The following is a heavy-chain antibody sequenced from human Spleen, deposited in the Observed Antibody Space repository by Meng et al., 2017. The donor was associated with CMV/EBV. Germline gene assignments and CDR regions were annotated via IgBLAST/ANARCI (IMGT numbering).Heavy chain of an antibody. CDR1: GFTFDDYT. CDR3: ARVPPHYDFWSGLDN. CDR2: ISWDGGST. D-gene: IGHD3-3*01. Sequence: SGFTFDDYTIHWVRQAPGKGLEWVSLISWDGGSTYYVDSVKGRFTISRDNSKNSLYLQMNSLRAEDTALYYCARVPPHYDFWSGLDNWGQGTLVTVSS. J-gene: IGHJ4*02. V-gene: IGHV3-43*01.